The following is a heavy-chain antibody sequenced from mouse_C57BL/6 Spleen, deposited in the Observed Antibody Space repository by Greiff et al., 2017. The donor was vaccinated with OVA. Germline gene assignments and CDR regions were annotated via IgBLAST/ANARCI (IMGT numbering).Heavy chain of an antibody. CDR1: GFTFSDYG. J-gene: IGHJ4*01. Sequence: EVKLMESGGGLVKPGGSLKLSCAASGFTFSDYGMHWVRQAPEKGLEWVAYISSGSSTIYYADKVKGRFTISRDNAKNTLFLQITSLRSEDTAMYYCARRRGDVGAMDYWGQGTSVTVSS. V-gene: IGHV5-17*01. CDR2: ISSGSSTI. D-gene: IGHD3-3*01. CDR3: ARRRGDVGAMDY.